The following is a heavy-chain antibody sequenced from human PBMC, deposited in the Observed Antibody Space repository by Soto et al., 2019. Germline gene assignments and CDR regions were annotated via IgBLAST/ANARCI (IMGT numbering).Heavy chain of an antibody. D-gene: IGHD3-16*01. CDR3: ARIRYGDYVWGGDYYGMDV. CDR2: IDWDDDK. J-gene: IGHJ6*02. V-gene: IGHV2-70*01. CDR1: GFSLSTSGMC. Sequence: GSGPTLVNPTQTLTLTCTFSGFSLSTSGMCVSWIRQPTGKALGWLALIDWDDDKYYSTSLKTRLTISKDTSKNQVVLTMTNMDPVDTATYYCARIRYGDYVWGGDYYGMDVWGQGTTVTVSS.